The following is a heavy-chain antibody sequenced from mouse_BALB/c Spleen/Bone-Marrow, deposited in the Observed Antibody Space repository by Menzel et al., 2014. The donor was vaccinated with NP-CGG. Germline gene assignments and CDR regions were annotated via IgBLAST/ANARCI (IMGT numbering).Heavy chain of an antibody. D-gene: IGHD2-1*01. V-gene: IGHV5-17*02. CDR2: TSSGSSSI. CDR3: ARSDGNYDYAMDY. Sequence: EVQGVESGGGLVQPGGSRKLSCAASGFTFSSFGMHWVRQAPEKGLEWVAYTSSGSSSIYYADTVKGRFTISRDNPKNTLFLQMTSLRSEDTAMYYCARSDGNYDYAMDYWGQGTSVTVSS. CDR1: GFTFSSFG. J-gene: IGHJ4*01.